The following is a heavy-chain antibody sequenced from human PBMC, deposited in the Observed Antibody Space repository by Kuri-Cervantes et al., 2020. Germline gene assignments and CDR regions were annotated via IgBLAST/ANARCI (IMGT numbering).Heavy chain of an antibody. Sequence: GGSLRLSCAASGFTFSSYAMSWVRQAPGKGLEWVSAISGSGGSTYYADSVKGRFTISRDNSKNTPYLQMNSLRAEDTAVYYCAKGGSGWYYFDYWGQGTLVTVSS. J-gene: IGHJ4*02. D-gene: IGHD6-19*01. CDR1: GFTFSSYA. CDR2: ISGSGGST. V-gene: IGHV3-23*01. CDR3: AKGGSGWYYFDY.